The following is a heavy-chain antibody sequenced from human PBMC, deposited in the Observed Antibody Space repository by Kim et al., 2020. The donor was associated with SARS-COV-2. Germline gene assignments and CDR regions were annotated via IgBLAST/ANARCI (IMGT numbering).Heavy chain of an antibody. CDR2: INPNSGGT. Sequence: ASVKVSCKASGYTFTGYYMHWVRQAPEQGLEWMGWINPNSGGTNYAQKFQGRVTMTRDTSISTAYMELSRLRSDDTAVYYCARAHCSSTSCEQDYYYYGMDVWGQGTTVTVSS. CDR3: ARAHCSSTSCEQDYYYYGMDV. CDR1: GYTFTGYY. V-gene: IGHV1-2*02. J-gene: IGHJ6*02. D-gene: IGHD2-2*01.